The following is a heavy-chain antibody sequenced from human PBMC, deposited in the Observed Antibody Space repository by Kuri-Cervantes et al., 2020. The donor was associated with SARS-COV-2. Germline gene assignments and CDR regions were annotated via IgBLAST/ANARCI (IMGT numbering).Heavy chain of an antibody. CDR3: ARADTSSSSGYFQH. J-gene: IGHJ1*01. CDR2: IYYSGRT. CDR1: GGSITSYY. D-gene: IGHD6-6*01. V-gene: IGHV4-59*01. Sequence: SETLSLTCTVSGGSITSYYWSWIRQPPGKGLEWLGYIYYSGRTNYNPSLKSRVNISVDTSKNQFSLKLSSVTAADTAVYYCARADTSSSSGYFQHWGQGTLVTVSS.